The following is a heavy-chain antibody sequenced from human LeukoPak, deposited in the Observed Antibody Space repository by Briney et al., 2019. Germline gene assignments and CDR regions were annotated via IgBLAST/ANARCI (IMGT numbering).Heavy chain of an antibody. Sequence: GASVKVSCKGSGYTFTSCGFSWVRQRHGQGMGRVGLVSAYYGNRNYEQKLQGRVSMTTDTSTSKAYMELRSLRSDDTAVYYCARGLRGVTWYYYYYMDVWGKGTTVTVSS. J-gene: IGHJ6*03. CDR3: ARGLRGVTWYYYYYMDV. CDR1: GYTFTSCG. D-gene: IGHD4-23*01. CDR2: VSAYYGNR. V-gene: IGHV1-18*01.